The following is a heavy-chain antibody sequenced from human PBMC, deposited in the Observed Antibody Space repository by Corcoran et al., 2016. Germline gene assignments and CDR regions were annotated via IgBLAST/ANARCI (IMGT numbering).Heavy chain of an antibody. V-gene: IGHV3-74*01. J-gene: IGHJ6*02. Sequence: EVQLVESGGGLVQPGGSLRLSCAASGFTFSSYWMHWVRQAPGKGLVWVSRINSDGSSTSYADSVKGRFTISRGNAKNTLYLQMNSLRAEGTAVYYCARGTVDTAMASGMDVGGQGTTVTVSS. CDR1: GFTFSSYW. CDR2: INSDGSST. D-gene: IGHD5-18*01. CDR3: ARGTVDTAMASGMDV.